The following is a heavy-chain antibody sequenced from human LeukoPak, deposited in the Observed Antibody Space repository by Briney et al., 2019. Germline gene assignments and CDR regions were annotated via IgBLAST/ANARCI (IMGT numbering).Heavy chain of an antibody. CDR2: ISYRGST. J-gene: IGHJ4*02. CDR3: ARISQSSGGFYY. V-gene: IGHV4-31*02. D-gene: IGHD2-15*01. Sequence: PSETLSLTCTVSGGSISNSGGFYWSWIRQHPGDGLEWIGFISYRGSTYYNPSPKSRVSMSVDTSRSQFSLRLTSVTDGDTAVYYCARISQSSGGFYYWGQGTLVTVSS. CDR1: GGSISNSGGFY.